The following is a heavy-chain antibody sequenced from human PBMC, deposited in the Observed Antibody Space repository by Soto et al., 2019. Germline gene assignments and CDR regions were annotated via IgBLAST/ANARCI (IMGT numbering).Heavy chain of an antibody. CDR2: ISGGGGSI. J-gene: IGHJ6*02. V-gene: IGHV3-23*01. Sequence: EVQLLESGGDLVQPGGSLRLVCVASGFTFSNYAMRWVRQAPGKGLEWVSGISGGGGSIYYTASVKGRFTISRDNSKNTLYLQMDSLRAEATALYYCAKRYCSGSSCFGMDVWGQGTTVTVSS. D-gene: IGHD2-15*01. CDR3: AKRYCSGSSCFGMDV. CDR1: GFTFSNYA.